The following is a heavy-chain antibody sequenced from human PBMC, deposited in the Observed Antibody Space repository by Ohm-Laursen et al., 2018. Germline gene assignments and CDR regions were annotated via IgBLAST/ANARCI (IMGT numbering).Heavy chain of an antibody. Sequence: ESLKISCKGSGYSFTSYWIGWVRQMPGKGLEGMGIIYPGDSDTRYSPSFQGQVTISADKSISTAYLQWSSLKASDTAMYYCARHFPNGAEKPDYYYGMDVWGQGTTVTVSS. CDR3: ARHFPNGAEKPDYYYGMDV. CDR2: IYPGDSDT. V-gene: IGHV5-51*01. CDR1: GYSFTSYW. J-gene: IGHJ6*02. D-gene: IGHD2-8*01.